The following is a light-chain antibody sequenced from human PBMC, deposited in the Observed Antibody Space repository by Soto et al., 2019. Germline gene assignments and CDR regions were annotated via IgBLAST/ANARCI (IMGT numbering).Light chain of an antibody. CDR3: QSYDSSLSGCYV. J-gene: IGLJ1*01. V-gene: IGLV1-40*01. CDR2: GNS. Sequence: QSALTQPPSVSVAPGQRVTISCTGSSSNIGAGYDVHWYQQLPGTAPKLLIYGNSNRPSGVPDRFSGSKSGTSASLAITGLQAEDEADYYCQSYDSSLSGCYVFGTGTKVTVL. CDR1: SSNIGAGYD.